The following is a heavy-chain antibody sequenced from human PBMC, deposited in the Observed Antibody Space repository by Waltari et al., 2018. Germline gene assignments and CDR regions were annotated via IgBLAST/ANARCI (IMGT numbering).Heavy chain of an antibody. Sequence: QVLLQESGPGLLKPSETLSLTCTVSGYSISRGYYWAWIRQPPGKGLAWIASIDHTGDTDQNPSIKSRVTISIDTSKNFFSLKLDSVTAADTAVYFCARATVGSTTTESFDIWGQGTLVSVSS. D-gene: IGHD1-26*01. J-gene: IGHJ3*02. CDR2: IDHTGDT. CDR3: ARATVGSTTTESFDI. V-gene: IGHV4-38-2*02. CDR1: GYSISRGYY.